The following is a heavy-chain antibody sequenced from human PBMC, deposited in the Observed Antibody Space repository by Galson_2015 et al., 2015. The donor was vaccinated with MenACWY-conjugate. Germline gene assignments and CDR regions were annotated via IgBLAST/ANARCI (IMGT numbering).Heavy chain of an antibody. J-gene: IGHJ6*03. CDR2: IDWEDDK. D-gene: IGHD4-23*01. Sequence: PALVKPPQTLTLTCSFSGFSLSTGGMCVSWLRQPPGKALEWLALIDWEDDKYYSTFLKTRLTISKDTSKNQGVLTMTNMDPMDTATYYCARTTNGNYFYYYYMDVWGKGTTVTVSS. CDR1: GFSLSTGGMC. CDR3: ARTTNGNYFYYYYMDV. V-gene: IGHV2-70*01.